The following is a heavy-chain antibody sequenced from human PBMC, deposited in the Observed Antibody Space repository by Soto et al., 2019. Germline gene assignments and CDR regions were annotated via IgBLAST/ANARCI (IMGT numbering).Heavy chain of an antibody. J-gene: IGHJ6*02. V-gene: IGHV4-31*03. CDR2: IYYSGST. Sequence: LSLTCTASGGSISSGGYYWSWIRQHPGKGLEWIGYIYYSGSTYYNPSLKSRVTISVDTSKNQFSLKLSSVTAADTAVYYCARGAPTDDYVWGSYRKYYYYGMDVWGQGTTVTVSS. CDR3: ARGAPTDDYVWGSYRKYYYYGMDV. CDR1: GGSISSGGYY. D-gene: IGHD3-16*02.